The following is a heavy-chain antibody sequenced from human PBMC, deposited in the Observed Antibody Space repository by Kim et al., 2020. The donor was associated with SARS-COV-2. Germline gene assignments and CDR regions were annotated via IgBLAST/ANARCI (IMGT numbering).Heavy chain of an antibody. CDR3: ARDLGYCSSTSCYYFYYGMDV. Sequence: GGSLRLSCAASGFTFSSYAMHWVRQAPGKGLEWVAVISYDGSNKYYADSVKGRFTISRDNSKNTLYLQMNSLRAEDTAVYYCARDLGYCSSTSCYYFYYGMDVWGQGTTVTVSS. J-gene: IGHJ6*02. CDR2: ISYDGSNK. V-gene: IGHV3-30*04. D-gene: IGHD2-2*01. CDR1: GFTFSSYA.